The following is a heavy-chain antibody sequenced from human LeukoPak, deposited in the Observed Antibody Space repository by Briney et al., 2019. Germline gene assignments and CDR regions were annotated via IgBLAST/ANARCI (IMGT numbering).Heavy chain of an antibody. CDR2: ISYSGST. D-gene: IGHD1-26*01. Sequence: SETLSLTCAVYGGSFSGYYWNWIRQPPGKGLEWIGYISYSGSTNYNPSLKSRVTISLDTSKNQFSLKLSSVTAADTAMYYCASSRYTGSYSTIDFWGQGTLVTVSS. CDR1: GGSFSGYY. CDR3: ASSRYTGSYSTIDF. V-gene: IGHV4-59*01. J-gene: IGHJ4*02.